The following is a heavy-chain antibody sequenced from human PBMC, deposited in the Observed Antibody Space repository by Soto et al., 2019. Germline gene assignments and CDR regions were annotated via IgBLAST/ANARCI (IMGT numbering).Heavy chain of an antibody. CDR2: IKEDGSEE. D-gene: IGHD6-19*01. CDR3: AKPTVAGSNDLEY. V-gene: IGHV3-7*01. CDR1: GFIFRTYW. Sequence: EVQLVESGGGLVQPGGSLRLSCVASGFIFRTYWMSWVRQAPGKGLEWVANIKEDGSEENYVDSVKGRFAVSRDKERNSLYLQMNSLRAEDTAVYYCAKPTVAGSNDLEYWGQGTLVTVSS. J-gene: IGHJ4*02.